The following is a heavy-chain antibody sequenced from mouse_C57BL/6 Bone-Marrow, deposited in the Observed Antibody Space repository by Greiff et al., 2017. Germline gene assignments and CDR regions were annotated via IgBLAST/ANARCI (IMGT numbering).Heavy chain of an antibody. CDR3: AREGSSGYFDY. V-gene: IGHV5-17*01. CDR1: GFTFSDYG. Sequence: EVKLMESGGGLVKPGGSLKLSCAASGFTFSDYGMHWVRQAPEKGLEWVAYISSGSSTIYYADTVKGRFTISRDNAKNTLFLQMTSLRSEDTAMYYCAREGSSGYFDYWGQGTTLTVSS. CDR2: ISSGSSTI. J-gene: IGHJ2*01. D-gene: IGHD3-2*02.